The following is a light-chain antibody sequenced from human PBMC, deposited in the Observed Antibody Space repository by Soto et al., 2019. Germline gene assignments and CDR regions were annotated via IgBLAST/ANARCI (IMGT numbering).Light chain of an antibody. V-gene: IGLV2-8*01. CDR3: SSYAGSNNV. CDR2: EVS. J-gene: IGLJ1*01. Sequence: QSVLTQPPSASGSPGQSVTISCTGTSSDVGGYNYVSWYQQHPGKAPNLMIYEVSKRPSGVPDRFSGSKSGNTASLTDSGLQAEDEADYYCSSYAGSNNVFGTGTKVTVL. CDR1: SSDVGGYNY.